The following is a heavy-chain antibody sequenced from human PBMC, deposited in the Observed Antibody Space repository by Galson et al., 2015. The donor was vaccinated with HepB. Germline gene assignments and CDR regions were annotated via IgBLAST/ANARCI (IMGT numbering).Heavy chain of an antibody. CDR1: GFTVSSNY. J-gene: IGHJ6*02. CDR3: AREGLEANWGSRYGMDV. CDR2: IYSGGST. V-gene: IGHV3-53*04. Sequence: SLRLSCAASGFTVSSNYMSWVRQAPGKGLEWVSVIYSGGSTYYADSVKGRFTISRHNSKNTLYLQMNSLRAEDTAMYYCAREGLEANWGSRYGMDVWGQGTTVTVSS. D-gene: IGHD7-27*01.